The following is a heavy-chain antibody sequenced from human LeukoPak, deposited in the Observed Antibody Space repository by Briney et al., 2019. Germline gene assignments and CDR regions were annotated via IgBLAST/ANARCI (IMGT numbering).Heavy chain of an antibody. V-gene: IGHV1-18*01. CDR1: GYTFTSYG. Sequence: KPGASVKVSCKASGYTFTSYGISWVRQAPGQGLGWMGWISAYNGNTNYAQKLQGRVTMTTDTSTSTAYMELRSLRSDDTAVYYCARGLIGYSGSHQLGYWGQGTLVTVSS. CDR2: ISAYNGNT. J-gene: IGHJ4*02. CDR3: ARGLIGYSGSHQLGY. D-gene: IGHD1-26*01.